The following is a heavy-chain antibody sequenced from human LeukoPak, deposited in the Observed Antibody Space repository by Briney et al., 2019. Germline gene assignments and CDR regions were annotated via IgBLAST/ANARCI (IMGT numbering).Heavy chain of an antibody. CDR1: GFSISDYY. Sequence: SETLSLACTVSGFSISDYYWSWVRQAPGKGREWIGYIYYTGSTDYNPSLKSRVTMSVDTSNKQFSVNLRSMTATETAVYYCARRTYYDTLTGYNYWYFDLWGRGNLVTVSS. D-gene: IGHD3-9*01. J-gene: IGHJ2*01. V-gene: IGHV4-59*01. CDR3: ARRTYYDTLTGYNYWYFDL. CDR2: IYYTGST.